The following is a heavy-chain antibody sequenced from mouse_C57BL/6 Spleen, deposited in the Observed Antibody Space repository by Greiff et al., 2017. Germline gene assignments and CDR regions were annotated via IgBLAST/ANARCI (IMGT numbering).Heavy chain of an antibody. J-gene: IGHJ3*01. CDR3: AREGIGGFAY. CDR1: GYSFTGYY. Sequence: EVQLQQSGPELVKPGASVKISCKASGYSFTGYYMNWVKQSPEKSLEWIGEINPSTGGTTYNQKFKAKATLTVDKSSSTAYMQLKSLTSEDSAVYYWAREGIGGFAYWGQGTLVTVSA. V-gene: IGHV1-42*01. CDR2: INPSTGGT.